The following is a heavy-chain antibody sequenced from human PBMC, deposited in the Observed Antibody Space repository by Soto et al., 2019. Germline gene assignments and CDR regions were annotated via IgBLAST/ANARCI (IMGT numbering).Heavy chain of an antibody. Sequence: SSETLSLTCTVSGGSISSYYWSWIRQPPGKGLEWIGYVHDSWGSHYNPSLKSRVAISIDRSKNQFSLKLSSVTAADTAVYYCAKTAAGTVDYWGQGTLVTVSS. J-gene: IGHJ4*02. CDR3: AKTAAGTVDY. D-gene: IGHD6-13*01. V-gene: IGHV4-59*08. CDR2: VHDSWGS. CDR1: GGSISSYY.